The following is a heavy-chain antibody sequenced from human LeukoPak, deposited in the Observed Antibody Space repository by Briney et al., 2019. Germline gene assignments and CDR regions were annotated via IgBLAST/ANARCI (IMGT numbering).Heavy chain of an antibody. CDR1: GYTLTELS. V-gene: IGHV1-24*01. CDR3: ATAFDKQQLVDY. J-gene: IGHJ4*02. D-gene: IGHD6-13*01. Sequence: ASVKVSCMVSGYTLTELSMHWVRQAPGKGLAWMGGFDHEDGETNYAQKFQGRVTMTEDTSTDTDNMELSSLRSEDTAVYYCATAFDKQQLVDYWGQGTLVTVSS. CDR2: FDHEDGET.